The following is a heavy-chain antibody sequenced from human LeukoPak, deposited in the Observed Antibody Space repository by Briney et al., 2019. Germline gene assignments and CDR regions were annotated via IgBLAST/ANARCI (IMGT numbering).Heavy chain of an antibody. CDR2: ISPSGDIT. CDR1: GFSFSSHG. CDR3: AKDDDWGRYKH. V-gene: IGHV3-23*01. J-gene: IGHJ1*01. D-gene: IGHD3-16*01. Sequence: GGSLRLSCAGSGFSFSSHGMNWVRQAPGEGLEWVSGISPSGDITYYTDSVRGRFTISRDNFKNTLSLQVNSLRAEDTAMYYCAKDDDWGRYKHWGQGTLVTVSS.